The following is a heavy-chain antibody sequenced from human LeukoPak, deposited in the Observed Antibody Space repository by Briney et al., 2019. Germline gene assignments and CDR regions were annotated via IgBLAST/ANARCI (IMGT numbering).Heavy chain of an antibody. CDR1: GFTFSSYA. CDR3: ARGSLYYDSSGYQYGMDV. CDR2: ISYDGSNK. V-gene: IGHV3-30-3*01. J-gene: IGHJ6*02. Sequence: GRSLRLSCAASGFTFSSYAMHWVRQAPGKGLEWVAVISYDGSNKYYADSVKGRFTISRDNSKNTLYLQMNSLRAEDTAVYYCARGSLYYDSSGYQYGMDVWGQGTTVTVSS. D-gene: IGHD3-22*01.